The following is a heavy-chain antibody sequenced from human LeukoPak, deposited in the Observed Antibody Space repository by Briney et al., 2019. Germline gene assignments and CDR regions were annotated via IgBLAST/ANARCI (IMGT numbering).Heavy chain of an antibody. CDR3: ARLPSGSSPFDY. CDR2: IYSSGST. V-gene: IGHV4-59*08. J-gene: IGHJ4*02. D-gene: IGHD3-10*01. CDR1: GGSISNYY. Sequence: SETLSLTCTVSGGSISNYYWTWIRQSPGKGLEWMGYIYSSGSTKYNPSLKSRVTISVDTSKNQFSLNLSSVTAADTALYYCARLPSGSSPFDYWGQGTLVTVSS.